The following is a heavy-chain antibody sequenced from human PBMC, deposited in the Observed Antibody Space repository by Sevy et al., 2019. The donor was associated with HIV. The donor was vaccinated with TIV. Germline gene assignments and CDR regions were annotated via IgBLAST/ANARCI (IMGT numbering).Heavy chain of an antibody. Sequence: GGSLRLSCAASGFTFSSYAMSWVRQAPGKGLEWVSAISGSGGSTYYADSVKGRFTISRYNSKNTLYLQMNSLRAEDTAVYYCANRDSNYVFDYWGQGTLVTVSS. CDR2: ISGSGGST. V-gene: IGHV3-23*01. J-gene: IGHJ4*02. D-gene: IGHD4-4*01. CDR1: GFTFSSYA. CDR3: ANRDSNYVFDY.